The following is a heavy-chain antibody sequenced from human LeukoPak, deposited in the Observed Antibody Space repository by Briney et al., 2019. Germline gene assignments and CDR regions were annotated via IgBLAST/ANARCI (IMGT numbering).Heavy chain of an antibody. CDR1: GFTFSSYA. CDR2: ISSSGSTI. V-gene: IGHV3-48*04. CDR3: ASVAVAGIGNDY. Sequence: GGSLRLSCAASGFTFSSYAMSWVRQAPGKGLEWVSYISSSGSTIYYADSVKGRFTISRDNAKNSLYLQMNSLRAEDTAVYYCASVAVAGIGNDYWGQGTLVTVSS. J-gene: IGHJ4*02. D-gene: IGHD6-19*01.